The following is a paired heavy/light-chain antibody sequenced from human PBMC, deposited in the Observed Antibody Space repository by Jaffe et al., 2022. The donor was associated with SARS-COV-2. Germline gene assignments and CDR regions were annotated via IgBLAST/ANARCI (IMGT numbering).Light chain of an antibody. CDR1: SGSVSTTSH. Sequence: QTVVTQEPSFSVSPGGTVTLTCGLTSGSVSTTSHPSWYQQTPGQAPRTLIYNTNTRSSGVPDRFSGSIVGNKAALTITGAQADDESDYYCVLYMGSGIWMFGGGTKLTVL. CDR2: NTN. V-gene: IGLV8-61*01. J-gene: IGLJ3*02. CDR3: VLYMGSGIWM.
Heavy chain of an antibody. J-gene: IGHJ6*03. CDR1: GFTFSRFW. V-gene: IGHV3-7*01. D-gene: IGHD1-26*01. CDR3: VRWDLDAGYYYYMGV. Sequence: EVQLVESGGGLVQPGGSLRLSCAASGFTFSRFWMGWVRQAPGKGLEWVANIRQDGGEENYVGSLKGRFTISRDNAKTSLHLQMNSLRAEDTAVYYCVRWDLDAGYYYYMGVWGKGTTVTVSS. CDR2: IRQDGGEE.